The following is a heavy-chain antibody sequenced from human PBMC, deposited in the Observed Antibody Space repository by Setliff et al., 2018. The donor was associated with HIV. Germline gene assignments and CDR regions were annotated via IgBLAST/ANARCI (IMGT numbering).Heavy chain of an antibody. CDR2: FHYTGST. CDR1: GASVSTYS. CDR3: VMPPGP. Sequence: PSETLSLTCTVSGASVSTYSWTFVRQPPGKKLEWIGYFHYTGSTRYSPSFQGQVTISADKSTNTLFLHLGSLKASDTAMYYCVMPPGPWGRGTLVTVSS. V-gene: IGHV4-59*02. J-gene: IGHJ4*02. D-gene: IGHD2-2*01.